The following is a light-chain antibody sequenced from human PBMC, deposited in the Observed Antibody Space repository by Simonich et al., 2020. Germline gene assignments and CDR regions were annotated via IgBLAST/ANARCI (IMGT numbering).Light chain of an antibody. CDR1: QSVRSN. CDR2: GAS. J-gene: IGKJ2*01. V-gene: IGKV3-15*01. Sequence: EIVMTQSPATLSVSPGERATLSCSTSQSVRSNLAWYQQKPGQAPRLLISGASTRATGIPARFXGSGSGTEFTLXISSMQSEDFAVYYCQQYNNWPPYTFGQGTKLEIK. CDR3: QQYNNWPPYT.